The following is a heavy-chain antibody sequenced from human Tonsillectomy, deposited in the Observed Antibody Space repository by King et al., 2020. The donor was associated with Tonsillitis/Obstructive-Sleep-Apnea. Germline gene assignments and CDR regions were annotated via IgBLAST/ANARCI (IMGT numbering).Heavy chain of an antibody. CDR1: GFTFSSYG. J-gene: IGHJ4*02. V-gene: IGHV3-33*03. Sequence: VQLVESGGGVVQPGRSLRVSCAVSGFTFSSYGMHWVRQAPGKGLEWVAVIWYDGSNKYYADSVKGRFTISRDNSKNTLYLQMNSLRAEDTAVYCCARGAGVAGPWGFDYCGRGSLVTVAS. CDR2: IWYDGSNK. CDR3: ARGAGVAGPWGFDY. D-gene: IGHD6-19*01.